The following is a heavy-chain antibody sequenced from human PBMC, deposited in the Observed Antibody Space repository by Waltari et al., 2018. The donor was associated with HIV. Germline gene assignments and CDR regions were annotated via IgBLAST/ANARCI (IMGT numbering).Heavy chain of an antibody. CDR1: GYTFTSYA. CDR3: ARGAVATGTNRPIYPTLNFDI. V-gene: IGHV1-3*01. CDR2: INAGNGNT. J-gene: IGHJ3*02. D-gene: IGHD1-7*01. Sequence: QVQLVQSGAAVKKPGASVKVSCKASGYTFTSYAMHWVRQAPGQRLAWMGWINAGNGNTKYSQKFQGRVTITRDTSASTAYMELSSLRSEDTAVYYCARGAVATGTNRPIYPTLNFDIWGQGTMVTVSS.